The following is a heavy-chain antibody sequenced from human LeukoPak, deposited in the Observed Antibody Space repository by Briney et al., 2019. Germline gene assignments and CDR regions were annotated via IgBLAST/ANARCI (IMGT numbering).Heavy chain of an antibody. D-gene: IGHD6-19*01. CDR2: ISWNSGSI. V-gene: IGHV3-9*03. Sequence: GRSLRLSCAASGFTFDDYAMHWVRQAPGKGLEWVSGISWNSGSIGYADSVKGRFTISRDNAKNSLYLQMDSLRAEDMASYYCARTMGSGWSDAFDIWGQGTMVTVSS. CDR1: GFTFDDYA. CDR3: ARTMGSGWSDAFDI. J-gene: IGHJ3*02.